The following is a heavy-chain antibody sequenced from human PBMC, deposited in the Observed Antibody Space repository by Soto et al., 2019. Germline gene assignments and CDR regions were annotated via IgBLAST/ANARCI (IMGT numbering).Heavy chain of an antibody. J-gene: IGHJ4*02. CDR1: GFTFSSYG. CDR3: ARDSHVGSGWQLTADY. D-gene: IGHD6-19*01. Sequence: LRLSCAASGFTFSSYGMHWVRQAPGKGLEWVAVIWYDGSNKYYAESVKGRFTISRDNSKNTLYLQMNNLRAEDTAVYYCARDSHVGSGWQLTADYWGQGTLVTVSS. CDR2: IWYDGSNK. V-gene: IGHV3-33*01.